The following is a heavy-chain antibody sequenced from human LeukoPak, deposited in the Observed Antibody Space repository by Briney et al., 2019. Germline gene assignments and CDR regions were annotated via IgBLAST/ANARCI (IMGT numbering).Heavy chain of an antibody. D-gene: IGHD6-6*01. CDR3: ARESIAARYFDY. J-gene: IGHJ4*02. CDR2: INPNSGGT. CDR1: GYTFTGYY. V-gene: IGHV1-2*06. Sequence: AXVKVSCKASGYTFTGYYMHWVRQAPGQGLEWMGRINPNSGGTKYAQKFQGRVTMTRDTSISTAYMELSRLRSDDTAVYYCARESIAARYFDYWGQGTLVTVSS.